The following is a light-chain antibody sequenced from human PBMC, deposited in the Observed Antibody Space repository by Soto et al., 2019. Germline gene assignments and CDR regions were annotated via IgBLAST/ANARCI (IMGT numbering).Light chain of an antibody. V-gene: IGKV3-11*01. CDR1: QSVSSY. CDR3: QQRSNWPPELI. CDR2: DAS. Sequence: EIVLTQSPATLSLSPGERATLSCRASQSVSSYLAWYQQKPGQAPRLLIYDASNRATGIPARFSGSGSGTDFTLTISSLEPEDFAVYYCQQRSNWPPELIFGGGTKVEIK. J-gene: IGKJ4*01.